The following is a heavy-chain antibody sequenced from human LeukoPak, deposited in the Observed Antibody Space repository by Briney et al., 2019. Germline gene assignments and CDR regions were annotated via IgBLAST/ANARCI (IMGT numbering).Heavy chain of an antibody. CDR2: INPNSGGT. D-gene: IGHD2-2*01. Sequence: GASVKVSCKASGYTFTGYYMHWVRQAPGQGLEWMGWINPNSGGTNYAQKFQGRVTMTRDTSISTAYMELSRLRSDDTAVYYCARTKPPCTSCLLLDYWGQGTLVTVSS. CDR3: ARTKPPCTSCLLLDY. V-gene: IGHV1-2*02. CDR1: GYTFTGYY. J-gene: IGHJ4*02.